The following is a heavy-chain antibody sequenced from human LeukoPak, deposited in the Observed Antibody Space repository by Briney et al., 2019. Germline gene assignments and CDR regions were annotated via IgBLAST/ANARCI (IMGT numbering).Heavy chain of an antibody. Sequence: GGSLRLSCAASGFTFSSYSMNWVRQAPGKGLEWVSYISSSSSTIYYADSVKGRFTISRDNAKNSLYLQMNSLRAEDTAVYYCARDLAMVRGVPFDYWGQGTLVTVSS. J-gene: IGHJ4*02. D-gene: IGHD3-10*01. CDR3: ARDLAMVRGVPFDY. V-gene: IGHV3-48*01. CDR2: ISSSSSTI. CDR1: GFTFSSYS.